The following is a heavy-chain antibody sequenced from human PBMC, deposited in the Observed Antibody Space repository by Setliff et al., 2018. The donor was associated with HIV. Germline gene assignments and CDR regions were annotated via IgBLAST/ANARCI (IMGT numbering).Heavy chain of an antibody. V-gene: IGHV4-34*11. D-gene: IGHD2-21*02. CDR3: AREVDVVTTSDAFDI. J-gene: IGHJ3*02. CDR1: GGSFSGYY. Sequence: PSETLSLTCAVYGGSFSGYYWTWIRQSPGKGLEWIGYIYYNGNAYYYNPSLKSRTTISLDTSMNQFSLKLTSVTAADTAVYYCAREVDVVTTSDAFDIWGQGTMVTVSS. CDR2: IYYNGNAY.